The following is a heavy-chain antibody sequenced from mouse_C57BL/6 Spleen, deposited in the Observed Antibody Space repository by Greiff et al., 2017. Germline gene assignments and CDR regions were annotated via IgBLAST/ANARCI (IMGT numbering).Heavy chain of an antibody. V-gene: IGHV1-74*01. Sequence: VKLQQPGAELVKPGASVKVSCKASGYTFTSYWMHWVKQRPGQGLEWIGRIHPSDSDTNYNQKFKGKATLTVDKSSSTAYMQLSSLTSEDSAVYYCAIPLTAQASYFDYWGQGTTLTVSS. CDR2: IHPSDSDT. D-gene: IGHD3-2*02. J-gene: IGHJ2*01. CDR1: GYTFTSYW. CDR3: AIPLTAQASYFDY.